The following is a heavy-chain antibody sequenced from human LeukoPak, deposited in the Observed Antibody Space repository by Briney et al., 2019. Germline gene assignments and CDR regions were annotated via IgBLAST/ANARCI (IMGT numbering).Heavy chain of an antibody. D-gene: IGHD4-17*01. J-gene: IGHJ4*02. CDR2: ISYDGSDK. V-gene: IGHV3-30*18. CDR1: GFTFSSYG. Sequence: GGSLRLSCAASGFTFSSYGMHWVRQAPGKGLEWVAVISYDGSDKYYADSVKGRFTISRDNSKNTLYLQVNSLRAEDTAVYYCAKAPRSTTVTPDYWGQGTPVTVSS. CDR3: AKAPRSTTVTPDY.